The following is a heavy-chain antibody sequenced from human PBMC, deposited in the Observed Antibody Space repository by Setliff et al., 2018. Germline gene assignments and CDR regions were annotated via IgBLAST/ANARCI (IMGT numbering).Heavy chain of an antibody. CDR3: VREGVDTRSSTDYRYYMDV. Sequence: ASVKVSCKASGGTFRNYGISWVRQAPGQGLEWMGGTIPVFGTTDYSQKFQGRVTIIADESTSTAFMQLSSLRSEDTAVYYCVREGVDTRSSTDYRYYMDVWGKGTTVTVSS. D-gene: IGHD5-18*01. CDR2: TIPVFGTT. J-gene: IGHJ6*03. CDR1: GGTFRNYG. V-gene: IGHV1-69*13.